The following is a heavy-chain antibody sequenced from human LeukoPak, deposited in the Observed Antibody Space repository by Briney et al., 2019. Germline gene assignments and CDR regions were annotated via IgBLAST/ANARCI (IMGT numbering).Heavy chain of an antibody. CDR3: ARAIPIYHCGH. Sequence: PGGSLRLSCAASGFTVSSNYLSWVRQAPGKGLEWVSVIYSGGSIYYADSVKGRFTISRDNSKNTLYLQMNSLRAEDTAVYYCARAIPIYHCGHWGQGTLVTVSS. V-gene: IGHV3-53*01. D-gene: IGHD2-21*01. J-gene: IGHJ4*02. CDR2: IYSGGSI. CDR1: GFTVSSNY.